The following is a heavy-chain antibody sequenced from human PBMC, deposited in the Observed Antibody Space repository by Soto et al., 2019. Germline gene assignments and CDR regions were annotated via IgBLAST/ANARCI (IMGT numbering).Heavy chain of an antibody. CDR1: GGSISSSSYF. Sequence: QLQLQESGPGLVKPSETLSLTCNVSGGSISSSSYFWGWIRQPPGKGLEWIGSIYYSGSTYYNPSLKTRVTVSVDTSKNQFSLKLSSVTAADTAVYYCARHPSDFWFDPWGQGTLVTVSS. D-gene: IGHD2-21*02. J-gene: IGHJ5*02. V-gene: IGHV4-39*01. CDR2: IYYSGST. CDR3: ARHPSDFWFDP.